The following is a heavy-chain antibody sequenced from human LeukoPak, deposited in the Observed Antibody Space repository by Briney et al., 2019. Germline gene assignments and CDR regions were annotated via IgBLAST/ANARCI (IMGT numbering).Heavy chain of an antibody. D-gene: IGHD6-13*01. J-gene: IGHJ6*03. CDR3: ARRAAGRFYYYYYMDV. CDR1: GGSIGSYH. V-gene: IGHV4-4*09. CDR2: VYNSVDT. Sequence: SETLSLTCAVSGGSIGSYHWSWIRQPPGKGLEWIGYVYNSVDTNYHPSLKSRVTISMDTSKNQVSLRLTSVTAADTAVYYCARRAAGRFYYYYYMDVWGTGTTVTVS.